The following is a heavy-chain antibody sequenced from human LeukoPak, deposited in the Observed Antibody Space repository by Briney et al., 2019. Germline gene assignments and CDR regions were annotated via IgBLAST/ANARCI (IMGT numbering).Heavy chain of an antibody. V-gene: IGHV4-59*01. Sequence: PSETLSLTCTVSGGSISSYYWSWIRQPPGKGLEWIGYIYYSGSTNYNPSLKSRVTISVDTSKNQFSLKLSSVTAADTAVYYCASFRRATNPVYWGQGTLVTVSS. CDR2: IYYSGST. D-gene: IGHD5-24*01. CDR3: ASFRRATNPVY. J-gene: IGHJ4*02. CDR1: GGSISSYY.